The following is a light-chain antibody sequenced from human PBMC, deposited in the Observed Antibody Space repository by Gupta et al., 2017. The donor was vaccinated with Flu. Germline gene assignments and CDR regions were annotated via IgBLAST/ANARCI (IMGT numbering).Light chain of an antibody. J-gene: IGKJ2*03. Sequence: DISMTQSPYSLSPSLGDRVTITCRASQSIINYLNWYQQKPGKAPKLLIYGASSLQSGVPSRFSGSGSGTDFTLTISSLQPEDLAVYYCQQSYSTPYSFGQGTKLEIK. CDR1: QSIINY. V-gene: IGKV1-39*01. CDR2: GAS. CDR3: QQSYSTPYS.